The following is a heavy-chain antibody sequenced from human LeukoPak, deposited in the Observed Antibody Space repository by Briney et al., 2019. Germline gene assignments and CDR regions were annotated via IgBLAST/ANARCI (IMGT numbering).Heavy chain of an antibody. CDR2: IIPIFGTA. D-gene: IGHD2-8*02. CDR1: GGTFSSYA. J-gene: IGHJ3*02. CDR3: ARGPCTREVCYNAFDI. Sequence: GASVKVSCKASGGTFSSYAISWVRQPPGQGLEWMGGIIPIFGTANYAQKFQGRVTITADESTSTAYMELSSLRSEDTAVYYCARGPCTREVCYNAFDIWGQGTIVTVS. V-gene: IGHV1-69*13.